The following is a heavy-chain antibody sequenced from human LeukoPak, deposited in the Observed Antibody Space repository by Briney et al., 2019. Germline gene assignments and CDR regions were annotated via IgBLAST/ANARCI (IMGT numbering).Heavy chain of an antibody. D-gene: IGHD4-23*01. J-gene: IGHJ4*02. Sequence: PSETLSLTCAVYGGSFSGYYWSWIRQPPGKGLEWIGEINHSGSTNYNPSLKSRVTISVDTSKNQFSLKLSSVTAADMAVYYCARATTVVTPDYWGQGTLVTVSS. CDR2: INHSGST. CDR3: ARATTVVTPDY. V-gene: IGHV4-34*01. CDR1: GGSFSGYY.